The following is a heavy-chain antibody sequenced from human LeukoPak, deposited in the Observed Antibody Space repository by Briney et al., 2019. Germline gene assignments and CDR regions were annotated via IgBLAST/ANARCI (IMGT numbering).Heavy chain of an antibody. J-gene: IGHJ6*04. CDR2: INSDGSST. D-gene: IGHD5-12*01. CDR1: GFTFSSYW. CDR3: ARDRGYSGYDYYYYGMDV. Sequence: GGSLRLSCAASGFTFSSYWMHWVRQAPGKGLVWVSRINSDGSSTSYADSVKGRFTISRDNAKNTLYPQMNSLRAEDTAVHYCARDRGYSGYDYYYYGMDVWGKGTTVTVSS. V-gene: IGHV3-74*01.